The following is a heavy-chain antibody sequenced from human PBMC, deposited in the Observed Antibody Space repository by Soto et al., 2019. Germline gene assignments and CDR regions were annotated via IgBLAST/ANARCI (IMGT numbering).Heavy chain of an antibody. Sequence: QVQLQESGPGLVKPSETLSLTCTVSGGSLTSYYWSWFRLPPGKGLEWIAYIYYSGTTNYNPSLKSRATISVDTPQNQFSLELTSVTAADTAVYFCARTLPSGCSDSWGQGTLVTVSS. CDR3: ARTLPSGCSDS. CDR2: IYYSGTT. CDR1: GGSLTSYY. D-gene: IGHD6-19*01. J-gene: IGHJ4*02. V-gene: IGHV4-59*01.